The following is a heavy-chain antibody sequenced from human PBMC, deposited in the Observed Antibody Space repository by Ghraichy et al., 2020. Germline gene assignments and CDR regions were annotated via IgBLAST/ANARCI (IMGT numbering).Heavy chain of an antibody. CDR3: ARDPFTAYCGGDCSPNDY. CDR2: IYSGGDT. D-gene: IGHD2-21*01. V-gene: IGHV3-53*01. Sequence: LSLTCAASGFTVSSNYMSWVRQAPGKGLEWVSIIYSGGDTYYADSVKGRFTISRDKSKNTLYLQMNSLRAEDTAVYYCARDPFTAYCGGDCSPNDYWGQGTLVTVSS. CDR1: GFTVSSNY. J-gene: IGHJ4*02.